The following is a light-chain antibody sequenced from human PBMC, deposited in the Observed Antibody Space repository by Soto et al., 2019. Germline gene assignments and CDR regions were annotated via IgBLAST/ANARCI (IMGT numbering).Light chain of an antibody. Sequence: EIVLTQSPGTLSLSPGERATLSCRASQSVGSNYLAWFQQKPGQAPRILIFAASSRATGIPARFSGSGSGSDFTLTISRLEPEDFAVYYCQQYGTLPWTFGQGTKVEIK. CDR3: QQYGTLPWT. V-gene: IGKV3-20*01. J-gene: IGKJ1*01. CDR2: AAS. CDR1: QSVGSNY.